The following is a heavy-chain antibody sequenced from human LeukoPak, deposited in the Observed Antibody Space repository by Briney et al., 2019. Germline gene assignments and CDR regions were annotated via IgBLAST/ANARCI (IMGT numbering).Heavy chain of an antibody. CDR2: IIPIFGTA. V-gene: IGHV1-69*13. Sequence: SVKVSCKASGGTFSSYAISWVRQAPGQGLEWMGGIIPIFGTATYAQKFQGRVTITADESTSTAYMELSSLRSEDTAVYYCARDRGTIFGVVIGGSHYGMDVWGQGTTVTVSS. D-gene: IGHD3-3*01. CDR3: ARDRGTIFGVVIGGSHYGMDV. J-gene: IGHJ6*02. CDR1: GGTFSSYA.